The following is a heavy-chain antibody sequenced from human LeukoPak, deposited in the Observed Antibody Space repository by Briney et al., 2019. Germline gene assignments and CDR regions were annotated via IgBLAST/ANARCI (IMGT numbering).Heavy chain of an antibody. Sequence: PGGSLRLSCTASEFTFSSYWMHWVRQPPGKGLVWVSRINSDGSSKSYADAVKGRFTISRDNAKNTLYLRMNSLRAEDTAVYYCARGGSTGTTIPYFDYWGQGTLVTVSS. CDR3: ARGGSTGTTIPYFDY. D-gene: IGHD1-7*01. J-gene: IGHJ4*02. CDR2: INSDGSSK. V-gene: IGHV3-74*01. CDR1: EFTFSSYW.